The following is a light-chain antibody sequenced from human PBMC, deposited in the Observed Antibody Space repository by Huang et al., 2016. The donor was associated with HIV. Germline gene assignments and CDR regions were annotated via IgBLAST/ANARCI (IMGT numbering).Light chain of an antibody. J-gene: IGKJ4*01. V-gene: IGKV1-33*01. CDR1: QDISTY. CDR2: DAS. Sequence: DIQMTLSPSSLSASVGDIVTITCQASQDISTYLNWYQQKPGKAPKLLIYDASNLETGVPSRFSGSGSGTDFTFTISSLQPEDIATYYCQHFDNLALTFGGGTKVQIK. CDR3: QHFDNLALT.